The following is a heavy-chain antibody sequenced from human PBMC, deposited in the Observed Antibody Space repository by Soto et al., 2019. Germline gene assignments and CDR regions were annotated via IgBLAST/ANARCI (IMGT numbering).Heavy chain of an antibody. Sequence: GGSLSLSCAASGFTFSAYSMNWVRQAPGKGLEWVSSIGNRNDYIYHGDSVEGRFTISRDNAKNSLYLQMNSLRDEDTAVYFCARDQTSLDYWGQGTLVTVSS. CDR2: IGNRNDYI. V-gene: IGHV3-21*01. CDR1: GFTFSAYS. J-gene: IGHJ4*02. CDR3: ARDQTSLDY. D-gene: IGHD4-17*01.